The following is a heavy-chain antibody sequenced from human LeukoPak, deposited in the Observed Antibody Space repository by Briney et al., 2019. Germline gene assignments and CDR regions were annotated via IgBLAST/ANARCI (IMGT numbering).Heavy chain of an antibody. V-gene: IGHV4-4*07. Sequence: SETLSLTCAVSGYSISSGYYWSWIRQPAGKGLEWIGRIYTSGSTNYNPSLKSRVTTSVDTSKNQFSLKLSSVTAADTAVYYCARVFPGIDAFDIWGQGTMVTVSS. J-gene: IGHJ3*02. CDR2: IYTSGST. D-gene: IGHD3-10*01. CDR3: ARVFPGIDAFDI. CDR1: GYSISSGYY.